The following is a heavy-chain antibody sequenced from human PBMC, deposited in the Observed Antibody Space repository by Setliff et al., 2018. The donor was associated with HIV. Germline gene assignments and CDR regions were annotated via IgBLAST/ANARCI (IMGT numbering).Heavy chain of an antibody. D-gene: IGHD5-18*01. V-gene: IGHV1-2*06. CDR3: AREDARGGYRFSY. CDR2: INPNIGVT. J-gene: IGHJ4*02. Sequence: ASVKVSCKASGYTLTGNYIHWVRQAPGQRLEWMGRINPNIGVTHYAQKFQGRFTMTRDTSINTAFMELTRLRSDDTAVYYCAREDARGGYRFSYWGQGSLVTVSS. CDR1: GYTLTGNY.